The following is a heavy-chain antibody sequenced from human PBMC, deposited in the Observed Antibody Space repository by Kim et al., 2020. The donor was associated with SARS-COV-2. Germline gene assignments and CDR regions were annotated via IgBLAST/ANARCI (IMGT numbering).Heavy chain of an antibody. D-gene: IGHD4-17*01. V-gene: IGHV3-15*01. CDR3: TTDYGDHLDY. CDR2: TT. Sequence: TTYYAAPVKGRFTTSRDDSKNTLYLQMNSLKTEDTAVYYCTTDYGDHLDYWGQGTLVTVSS. J-gene: IGHJ4*02.